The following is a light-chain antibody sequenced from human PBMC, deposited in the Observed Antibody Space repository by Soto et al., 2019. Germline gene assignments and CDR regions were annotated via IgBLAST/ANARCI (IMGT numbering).Light chain of an antibody. CDR3: QQYDRASWT. Sequence: DIQMTQSPSTLSASVGDRVIITCRASQSISSWLAWYQQKPGKAPNLLIYRASTLKSGIPSRFSGSGSGTEFTLTISSLQPDDFATYYCQQYDRASWTFGPGT. J-gene: IGKJ1*01. V-gene: IGKV1-5*03. CDR1: QSISSW. CDR2: RAS.